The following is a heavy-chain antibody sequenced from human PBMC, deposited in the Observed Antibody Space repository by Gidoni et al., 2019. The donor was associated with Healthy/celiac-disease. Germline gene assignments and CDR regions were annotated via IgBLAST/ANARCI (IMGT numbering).Heavy chain of an antibody. Sequence: QVQLQESGPGLVKPSETLSLTCPVSGGSISSYSWRWILPPPGKGLEWIGYIYYSGSTNYNPSLKSRVTISVDTSKNQFSLKLSSVTAADTAVYYCARENVGYCSSTSCYTRPIYWYFDLWGRGTLVTVSS. V-gene: IGHV4-59*01. CDR1: GGSISSYS. J-gene: IGHJ2*01. CDR2: IYYSGST. CDR3: ARENVGYCSSTSCYTRPIYWYFDL. D-gene: IGHD2-2*02.